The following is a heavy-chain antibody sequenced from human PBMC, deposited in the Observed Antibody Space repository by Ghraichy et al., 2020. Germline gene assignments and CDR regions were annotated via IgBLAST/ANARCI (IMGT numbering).Heavy chain of an antibody. V-gene: IGHV3-48*02. J-gene: IGHJ2*01. D-gene: IGHD4-23*01. CDR3: ARLYGGNSWYFDL. CDR2: ITSSGTI. Sequence: GESLNISCAASGFIFSRYSMNWVRQAPGKGLEWVSYITSSGTIHYADSVKGRFTISRDNAKNSLDLQMNSLRDEDTAVYYCARLYGGNSWYFDLWGRGTLVTVSS. CDR1: GFIFSRYS.